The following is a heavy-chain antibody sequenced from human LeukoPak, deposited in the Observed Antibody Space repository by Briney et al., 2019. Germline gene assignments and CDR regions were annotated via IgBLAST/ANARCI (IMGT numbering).Heavy chain of an antibody. Sequence: SETLSLTCAVYGGSLSDYYWSWIRQPPGKGLEWIGEINHSGSTNCNPSLKSRVTISVDTSKNQFSLKLSSVTAADTAVYYCARWSSNYYDTSGRRFDPWGQGTLVTVSS. CDR2: INHSGST. J-gene: IGHJ5*02. V-gene: IGHV4-34*01. D-gene: IGHD3-22*01. CDR1: GGSLSDYY. CDR3: ARWSSNYYDTSGRRFDP.